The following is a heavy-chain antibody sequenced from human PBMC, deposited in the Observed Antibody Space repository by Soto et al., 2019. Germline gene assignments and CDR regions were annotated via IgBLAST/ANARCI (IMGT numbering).Heavy chain of an antibody. V-gene: IGHV1-2*04. D-gene: IGHD6-25*01. CDR2: INPNSGGT. CDR3: ARGGLEWDSTGGTLFDY. Sequence: QVPLVQSGAEVKKPGASVKVSCKASGYTFNGYFMHWVRQAPGQGLEWMGWINPNSGGTRYAQSSQGWVTMTRDTSISTAYLELSRLRSDDTAMYYCARGGLEWDSTGGTLFDYWGQGTLVTVSS. J-gene: IGHJ4*02. CDR1: GYTFNGYF.